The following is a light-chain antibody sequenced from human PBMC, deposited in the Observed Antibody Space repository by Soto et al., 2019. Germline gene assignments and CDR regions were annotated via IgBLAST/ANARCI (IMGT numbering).Light chain of an antibody. V-gene: IGKV1-6*01. J-gene: IGKJ1*01. CDR3: LQDFKYPRT. CDR1: HGIRND. CDR2: EAS. Sequence: AILMAQSPSSLSASVGDRVTITCRASHGIRNDLAWYQQKPGKAPKLLIYEASTLQSGVPSRFSGSYSGTDFTLTIGSLQPEDFATYYCLQDFKYPRTFGQGTKVDI.